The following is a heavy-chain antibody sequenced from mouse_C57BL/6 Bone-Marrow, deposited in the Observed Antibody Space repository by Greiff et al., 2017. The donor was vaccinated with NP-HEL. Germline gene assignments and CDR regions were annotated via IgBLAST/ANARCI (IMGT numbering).Heavy chain of an antibody. Sequence: VHLVESGPGLVQPSQSLSITCTVSGFSLTSYGVHWVRQSPGKGLEWLGVIWSGGSTDYNAAFISRLSISKDNSKSQVFFKMNSLQADDTAIYYCARNTAHGNSFFYAMDYWGQGTSVTVSS. D-gene: IGHD2-1*01. CDR3: ARNTAHGNSFFYAMDY. CDR2: IWSGGST. CDR1: GFSLTSYG. J-gene: IGHJ4*01. V-gene: IGHV2-2*01.